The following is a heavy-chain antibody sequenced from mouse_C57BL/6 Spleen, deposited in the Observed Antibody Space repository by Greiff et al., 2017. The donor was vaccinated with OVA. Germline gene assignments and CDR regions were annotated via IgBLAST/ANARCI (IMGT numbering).Heavy chain of an antibody. Sequence: QVQLQQPGAELVRPGSSVKLSCKASGYTFTSYWMHWVKQRPIQGLEWIGNIDPSDSETHYNQKFKDKATLTVDKSSSTAYMQLSSLTSEDSAVYYCARYSNYFYAMDYWGQGTSVTVSS. J-gene: IGHJ4*01. CDR1: GYTFTSYW. CDR2: IDPSDSET. D-gene: IGHD2-5*01. CDR3: ARYSNYFYAMDY. V-gene: IGHV1-52*01.